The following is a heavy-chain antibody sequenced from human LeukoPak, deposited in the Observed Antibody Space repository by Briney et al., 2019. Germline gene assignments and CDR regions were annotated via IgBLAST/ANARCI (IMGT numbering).Heavy chain of an antibody. D-gene: IGHD5-24*01. J-gene: IGHJ4*02. V-gene: IGHV4-61*08. CDR1: GGSISSGGYS. CDR3: ARVRDGYNYIDY. CDR2: IYYSGST. Sequence: PSETLSLTCAVSGGSISSGGYSWSWIRQPPGKGLEWIGYIYYSGSTNYNPSLKSRVTISVDTSKNQFSLKLSSVTAADTAVYYCARVRDGYNYIDYWGQGTLVTVSS.